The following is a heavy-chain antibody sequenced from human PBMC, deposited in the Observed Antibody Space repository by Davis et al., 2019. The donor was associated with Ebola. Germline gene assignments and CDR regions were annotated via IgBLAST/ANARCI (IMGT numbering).Heavy chain of an antibody. Sequence: GGSLRLSCAASGFTFSSYAMHWVRQAPGKGLESVSAISSIGGSTYDANPVKGRFTISRDNSKNTLYLQMGSLRAEDMAVYYCATDLSPGISGSYPDYWGQGTLVTVAS. CDR3: ATDLSPGISGSYPDY. CDR2: ISSIGGST. J-gene: IGHJ4*02. V-gene: IGHV3-64*01. CDR1: GFTFSSYA. D-gene: IGHD1-26*01.